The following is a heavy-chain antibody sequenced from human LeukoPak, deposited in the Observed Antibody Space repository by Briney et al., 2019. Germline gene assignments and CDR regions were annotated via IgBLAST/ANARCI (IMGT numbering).Heavy chain of an antibody. Sequence: SETLSLTCTVSGGSISSYYWSWIRQPPGKGLEWIGYIYYSGSTNYNPSLKSRVTISVDTSKNQFSLKLSSVTAADTAVYYCARVNWNARAFDIWGQGTMVTVSS. D-gene: IGHD1-20*01. CDR1: GGSISSYY. CDR2: IYYSGST. J-gene: IGHJ3*02. V-gene: IGHV4-59*01. CDR3: ARVNWNARAFDI.